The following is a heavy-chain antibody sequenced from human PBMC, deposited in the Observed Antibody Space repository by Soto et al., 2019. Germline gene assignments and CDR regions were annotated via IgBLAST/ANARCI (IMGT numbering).Heavy chain of an antibody. D-gene: IGHD2-8*01. CDR1: GFTFSSYS. Sequence: EVQLVESGGGLVQPGGSLRLSCAASGFTFSSYSVNWVRQAPGKGLEWVSYISSSSSTIYYADSVKGRFTISRDNAKNSLYLQMNSLRAEDTAVYYCARDSMDYGMDVWGQGTTVTVSS. CDR3: ARDSMDYGMDV. J-gene: IGHJ6*02. V-gene: IGHV3-48*01. CDR2: ISSSSSTI.